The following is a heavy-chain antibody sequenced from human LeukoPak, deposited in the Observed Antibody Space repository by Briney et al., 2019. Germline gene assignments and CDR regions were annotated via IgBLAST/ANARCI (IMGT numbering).Heavy chain of an antibody. V-gene: IGHV1-2*02. CDR3: ARGPSTHPLYYYYGMDV. CDR1: GYSFTSFG. J-gene: IGHJ6*02. Sequence: ASVKVSRKASGYSFTSFGISWVRQAPGQGLEWMGWINPNSGGTNYAQKFQGRVTMTRDTSISTAYMELSRLRSDDTAVYYCARGPSTHPLYYYYGMDVWGQGTTVTVSS. CDR2: INPNSGGT. D-gene: IGHD2-2*01.